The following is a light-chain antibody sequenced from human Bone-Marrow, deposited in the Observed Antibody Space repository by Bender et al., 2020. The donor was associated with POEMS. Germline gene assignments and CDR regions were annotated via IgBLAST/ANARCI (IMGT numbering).Light chain of an antibody. Sequence: HSALTQPASVSGSPGQSLTISCTGTSSDVGNYNLVSWYQHHPGKAPKLIIYEVTQRPSGVSNRFSGSKSGNTASLTISGLQAEDEADYYCSSYTSSTTWVFGGGTKLTVL. J-gene: IGLJ3*02. V-gene: IGLV2-14*02. CDR3: SSYTSSTTWV. CDR2: EVT. CDR1: SSDVGNYNL.